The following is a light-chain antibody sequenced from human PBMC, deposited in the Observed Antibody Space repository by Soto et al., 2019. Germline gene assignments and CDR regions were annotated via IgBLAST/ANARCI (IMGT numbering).Light chain of an antibody. J-gene: IGKJ1*01. CDR2: QAS. CDR3: QQYNSYPWT. CDR1: QSIRSW. V-gene: IGKV1-5*03. Sequence: DIQMTQSPSTLSASAGDRVTITCRASQSIRSWLAWYQQKPGKAPKLLIYQASSLESGVPSRFSGSGSGTDFSLTISSLQPDDFATYYCQQYNSYPWTFGQGTKVEIK.